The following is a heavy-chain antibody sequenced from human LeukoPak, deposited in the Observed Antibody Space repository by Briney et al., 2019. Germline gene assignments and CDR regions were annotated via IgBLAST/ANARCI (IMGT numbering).Heavy chain of an antibody. Sequence: GGSLRLSCVASGFTFSTYGMHWVRQTPGKGLEWMSFIQYDGSIRLYGDSVRGRFTISRDNYRNTLYLQMNSLRAEDTGVYYCAKDLSSGSRRAYWGQGTLVTVSS. CDR2: IQYDGSIR. V-gene: IGHV3-30*02. CDR1: GFTFSTYG. J-gene: IGHJ4*02. CDR3: AKDLSSGSRRAY. D-gene: IGHD6-19*01.